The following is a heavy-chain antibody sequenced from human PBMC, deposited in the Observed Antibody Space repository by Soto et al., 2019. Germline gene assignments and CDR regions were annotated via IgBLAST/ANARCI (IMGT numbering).Heavy chain of an antibody. CDR1: GFTFSRYG. CDR3: EKGQGEYQVLAKYYVDN. V-gene: IGHV3-23*01. Sequence: PWGSLRLSCAASGFTFSRYGMNWVRQAPGKGLEWVSAIGGSGSTTYYADSVKGGFTISRDNSKHTLYLQMNSLRAEDSALYYCEKGQGEYQVLAKYYVDNGGQRTLVTVSS. D-gene: IGHD2-2*01. CDR2: IGGSGSTT. J-gene: IGHJ4*02.